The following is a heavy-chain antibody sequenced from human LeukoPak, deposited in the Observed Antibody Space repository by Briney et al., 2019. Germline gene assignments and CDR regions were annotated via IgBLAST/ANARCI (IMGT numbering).Heavy chain of an antibody. J-gene: IGHJ6*03. CDR1: GFTFSSYG. V-gene: IGHV3-7*01. Sequence: GGSLRLSCAASGFTFSSYGMSWVRQAPGKGLEWVANIKEDGSEKYYVDSVKGRFTISRDNAKNSLYLQMNSLRAEDTAVYYCARDRAAMRHMDVWGKGTTVTVSS. D-gene: IGHD5-18*01. CDR2: IKEDGSEK. CDR3: ARDRAAMRHMDV.